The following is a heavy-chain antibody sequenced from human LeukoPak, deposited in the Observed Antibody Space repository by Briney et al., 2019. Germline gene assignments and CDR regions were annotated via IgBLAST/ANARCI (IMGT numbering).Heavy chain of an antibody. CDR2: ISAYNGNT. Sequence: ASVKVSCKASGYTFTSYGISWVRQAPGQGLEWMGWISAYNGNTNYAQKLQGRVTITTDTSTSTAYMELRSLRSDDTAVYYCAGDLLIVVVPAAMATSNYGMDVWGQGTTVTVSS. V-gene: IGHV1-18*01. CDR3: AGDLLIVVVPAAMATSNYGMDV. D-gene: IGHD2-2*01. J-gene: IGHJ6*02. CDR1: GYTFTSYG.